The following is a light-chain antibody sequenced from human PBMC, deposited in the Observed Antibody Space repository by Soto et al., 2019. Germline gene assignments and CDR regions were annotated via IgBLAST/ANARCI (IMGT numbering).Light chain of an antibody. V-gene: IGLV1-40*01. CDR1: SSNIGAGYD. CDR3: QSYDSSLSGSE. J-gene: IGLJ3*02. Sequence: QSVLTQPRSVSGAPGQRVTISCTGSSSNIGAGYDVHWYQQLPGTAPKLLIYGNSNRPSGVPDRFSGSKSGTSASLAITGLQAEDEADYYCQSYDSSLSGSEFGGGTKLTVL. CDR2: GNS.